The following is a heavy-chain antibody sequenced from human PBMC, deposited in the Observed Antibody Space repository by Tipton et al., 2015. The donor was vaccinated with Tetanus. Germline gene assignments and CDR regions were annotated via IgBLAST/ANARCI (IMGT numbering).Heavy chain of an antibody. D-gene: IGHD2-8*01. CDR1: GGSISNYY. CDR2: IYYTGRT. V-gene: IGHV4-59*01. J-gene: IGHJ4*02. Sequence: TLSLTCTVSGGSISNYYWSWIRQPPGKRLEWIGYIYYTGRTDYNPSLKSRVTISLDTSKNQFSLKLSSVTAADTAVYYCARTQGSALIDYWGQGTLVTGSS. CDR3: ARTQGSALIDY.